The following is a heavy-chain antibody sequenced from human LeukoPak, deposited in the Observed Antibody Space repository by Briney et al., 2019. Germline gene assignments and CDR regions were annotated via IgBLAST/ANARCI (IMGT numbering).Heavy chain of an antibody. CDR2: ISAYNGNR. CDR3: ARDADYYGSWSNDY. V-gene: IGHV1-18*03. CDR1: DSTFTTYG. J-gene: IGHJ4*02. Sequence: ASVRVSCTAFDSTFTTYGISWVRQAPGQGREGMGWISAYNGNRNYAQKLQGRVTMTTDTSTSTAYMELRRMSSGVLRAYYSARDADYYGSWSNDYWGQGTLVTVSS. D-gene: IGHD3-10*01.